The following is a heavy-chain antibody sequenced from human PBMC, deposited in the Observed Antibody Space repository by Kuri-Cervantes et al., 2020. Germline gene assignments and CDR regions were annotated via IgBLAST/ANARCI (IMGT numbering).Heavy chain of an antibody. CDR3: ARDYCSSTSCPYGSGSTLDY. D-gene: IGHD2-2*01. Sequence: GGSLRLSCAASGFIFKNHAIHWVRQAPGKGLEWVAVISYDGSNKYYADSVKGRFTISRDNSKNTLYLQMNSLRAEDTAVYYCARDYCSSTSCPYGSGSTLDYWGQGTLVTVSS. CDR2: ISYDGSNK. V-gene: IGHV3-30-3*01. J-gene: IGHJ4*02. CDR1: GFIFKNHA.